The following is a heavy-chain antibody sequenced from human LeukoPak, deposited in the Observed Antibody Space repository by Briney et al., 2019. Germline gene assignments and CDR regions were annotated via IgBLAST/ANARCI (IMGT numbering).Heavy chain of an antibody. CDR1: GFTFDDYA. Sequence: GGSLRLSCAASGFTFDDYAVHWVRQAPGKGLEWVSGISWNSGSIGYADSVKGRFTISRDNAKNSLYLQMNSPRAEDTALYYCAKWDYGGNSGSYWGQGTLVTVSS. D-gene: IGHD4-23*01. V-gene: IGHV3-9*01. CDR2: ISWNSGSI. CDR3: AKWDYGGNSGSY. J-gene: IGHJ4*02.